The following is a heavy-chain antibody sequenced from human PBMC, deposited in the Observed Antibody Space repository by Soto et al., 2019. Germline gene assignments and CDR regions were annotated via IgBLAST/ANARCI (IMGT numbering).Heavy chain of an antibody. CDR1: GYTFSSYG. J-gene: IGHJ6*01. D-gene: IGHD6-6*01. CDR2: IGAFNGNT. V-gene: IGHV1-18*04. Sequence: QVQLVQSGAEVKKPGASVKVSCKASGYTFSSYGITWLRQAPGQGLEWMGWIGAFNGNTTYAQNLQGRVNMTTDTSTTTASMELRSLNSDDTAVYYGARDRVKYSISSGLDVW. CDR3: ARDRVKYSISSGLDV.